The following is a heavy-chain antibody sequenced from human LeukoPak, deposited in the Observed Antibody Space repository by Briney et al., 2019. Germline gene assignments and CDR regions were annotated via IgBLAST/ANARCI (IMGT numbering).Heavy chain of an antibody. Sequence: GSLRLSCAASGFTFSSYAMHWVRQAPGKGLEWVAVISYDGSNKYYADSVKGRFTISRDNSKNTLYLQMNSLRAEDTAVYYCARVLSGYDQETDYFDYWGQGTLVTVSS. J-gene: IGHJ4*02. CDR3: ARVLSGYDQETDYFDY. D-gene: IGHD5-12*01. CDR1: GFTFSSYA. V-gene: IGHV3-30-3*01. CDR2: ISYDGSNK.